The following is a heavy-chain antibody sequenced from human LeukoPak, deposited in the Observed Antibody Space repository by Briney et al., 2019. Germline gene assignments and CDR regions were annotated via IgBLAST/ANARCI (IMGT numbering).Heavy chain of an antibody. Sequence: PSETLSLTCAVYGGSFSGYYWSWIRQPPGKGLEWIGEINHSGSTNYNPSLKRRVTISVDTSKTQFSLKLSSVTAADTAVYYCASLGFGDSWGQGTLVTVSS. CDR2: INHSGST. CDR3: ASLGFGDS. CDR1: GGSFSGYY. J-gene: IGHJ5*02. V-gene: IGHV4-34*01. D-gene: IGHD3-10*01.